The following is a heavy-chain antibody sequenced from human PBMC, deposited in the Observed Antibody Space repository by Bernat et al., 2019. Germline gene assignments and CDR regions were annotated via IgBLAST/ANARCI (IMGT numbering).Heavy chain of an antibody. CDR2: ISSSSSTI. CDR1: GFTSSSYS. V-gene: IGHV3-48*01. CDR3: ARDLGYSGYDFHGAFDI. J-gene: IGHJ3*02. Sequence: EVQLVESGGGLVQPGGSLRLSCAASGFTSSSYSMNWVRQAPGKGLEWVSYISSSSSTIYYADSVKGRFTISRDNAKNSLYLQMNSLRAEDTAVYYCARDLGYSGYDFHGAFDIWGQGTMVTVSS. D-gene: IGHD5-12*01.